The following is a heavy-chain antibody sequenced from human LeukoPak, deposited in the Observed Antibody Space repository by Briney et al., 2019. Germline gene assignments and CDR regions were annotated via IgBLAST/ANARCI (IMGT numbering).Heavy chain of an antibody. J-gene: IGHJ4*02. CDR3: AKDINYYGSGWGYFDY. CDR2: ISWNSGSI. Sequence: PGGSLRLSCAASGFTFDDYAMHWVRQAPGKGLEWVSGISWNSGSIGYADSVKGRFTISRDNAKNSLYLQMNSLRAEDTALYYCAKDINYYGSGWGYFDYWGQGTLVTVSS. CDR1: GFTFDDYA. D-gene: IGHD3-10*01. V-gene: IGHV3-9*01.